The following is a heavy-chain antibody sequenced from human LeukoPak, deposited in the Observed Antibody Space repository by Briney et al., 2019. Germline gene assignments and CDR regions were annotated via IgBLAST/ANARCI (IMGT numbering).Heavy chain of an antibody. Sequence: PGGSLRLSCAASGFTFSYAMSRVRQAPGKGLEWVSAITGSGTSTYYADSVKGRFTISRDNSKNTLYLQMNSLRAEDTAVYYCAKYISGWYYFDYWGQGTLVTVSS. CDR1: GFTFSYA. J-gene: IGHJ4*02. CDR2: ITGSGTST. D-gene: IGHD6-19*01. CDR3: AKYISGWYYFDY. V-gene: IGHV3-23*01.